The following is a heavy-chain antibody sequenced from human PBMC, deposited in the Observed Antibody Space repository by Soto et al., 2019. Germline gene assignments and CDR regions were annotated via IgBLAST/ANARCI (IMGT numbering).Heavy chain of an antibody. Sequence: PGGSLRLSCAASGFTFSSYAMSWVRQAPGKGLEWVSAISGSGGSTYYADSVKGRFTISRDNSKNTLYLQMNSLRAEDTALYYCAKDRMVRGVYNWYCDLWGRGTLVTVSS. J-gene: IGHJ2*01. CDR3: AKDRMVRGVYNWYCDL. CDR1: GFTFSSYA. CDR2: ISGSGGST. V-gene: IGHV3-23*01. D-gene: IGHD3-10*01.